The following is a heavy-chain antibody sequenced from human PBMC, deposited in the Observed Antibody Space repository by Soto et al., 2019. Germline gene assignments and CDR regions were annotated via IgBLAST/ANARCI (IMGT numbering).Heavy chain of an antibody. Sequence: ASVKVSCKASGYTFASYGRSWVRQAPGQGLERMGWISAYNGNTNYAQKYQGRVTMTTDTSTSTAYMEMRSLRSEDTAVYYCAREFCSGGSGYWVDYWGQGTLVTVSS. CDR3: AREFCSGGSGYWVDY. D-gene: IGHD2-15*01. V-gene: IGHV1-18*01. CDR2: ISAYNGNT. CDR1: GYTFASYG. J-gene: IGHJ4*02.